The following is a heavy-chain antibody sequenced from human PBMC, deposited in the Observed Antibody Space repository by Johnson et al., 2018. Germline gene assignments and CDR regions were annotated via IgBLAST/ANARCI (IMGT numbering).Heavy chain of an antibody. Sequence: QVQLVQSGAEVKKPGSSVKVSCNISGGTFSTYPISWVRQAPGQGLEWMGGIIPIFGTATYAQKFRGRVTITADESTSTSFMELNSLRSEDTAVYYCARDSGGLVEKMEVWGQGTTVTVS. CDR3: ARDSGGLVEKMEV. V-gene: IGHV1-69*12. CDR1: GGTFSTYP. J-gene: IGHJ6*02. CDR2: IIPIFGTA. D-gene: IGHD5-24*01.